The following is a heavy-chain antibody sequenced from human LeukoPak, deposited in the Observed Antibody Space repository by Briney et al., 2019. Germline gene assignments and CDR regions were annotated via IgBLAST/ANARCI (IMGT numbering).Heavy chain of an antibody. J-gene: IGHJ4*02. CDR2: ISRNRGSI. D-gene: IGHD3-22*01. CDR1: GSTFEDYA. Sequence: GRSLRLSCAASGSTFEDYAMHWLRQPPGNGLTRVSGISRNRGSIAYAASVKGRFPLSRDNAKNSLYLQMNSLRAEDTALYYCAKDIGAYYSDSSGPDYWGQGTLVTVSS. CDR3: AKDIGAYYSDSSGPDY. V-gene: IGHV3-9*01.